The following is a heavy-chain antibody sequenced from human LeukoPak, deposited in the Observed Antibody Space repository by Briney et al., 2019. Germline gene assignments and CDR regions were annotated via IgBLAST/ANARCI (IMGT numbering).Heavy chain of an antibody. Sequence: SETLSLTCTVSGGSISSYYWSWIRQPPGKGLEWIGYIYYSGSTNYNPSLKSRVTISVDTSKNRFSLKLSSVTAADTAVYYCANTVVVTDYYYMDVWGKGTTVTVSS. CDR1: GGSISSYY. J-gene: IGHJ6*03. CDR3: ANTVVVTDYYYMDV. D-gene: IGHD2-2*01. CDR2: IYYSGST. V-gene: IGHV4-59*01.